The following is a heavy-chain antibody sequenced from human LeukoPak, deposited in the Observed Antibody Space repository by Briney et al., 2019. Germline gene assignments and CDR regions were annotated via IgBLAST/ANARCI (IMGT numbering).Heavy chain of an antibody. V-gene: IGHV3-7*01. CDR1: GFTFRDYW. Sequence: GGSLRLSCAASGFTFRDYWMTWVRQAPGKGLEWVADIKQDGSEKYYVDSVKGRFTISRDNAKNSLYLQMNSLRAEDTAVYYCARVPNVVHFDYWGQGTLVTVSS. J-gene: IGHJ4*02. CDR3: ARVPNVVHFDY. D-gene: IGHD2-15*01. CDR2: IKQDGSEK.